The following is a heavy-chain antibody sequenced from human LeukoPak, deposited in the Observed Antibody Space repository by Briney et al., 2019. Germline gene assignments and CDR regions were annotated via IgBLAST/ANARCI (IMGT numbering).Heavy chain of an antibody. CDR3: AKGRGYKWIYGHY. CDR2: ISGSGGST. Sequence: GGSLRLSCAVSGFTFSSYAMSWVRQARGKGLEWVSAISGSGGSTYYADSVKGRFTISRDNSKNSLYLQIHSLRAEHTAVYYCAKGRGYKWIYGHYWGQGTLVTVSS. CDR1: GFTFSSYA. D-gene: IGHD1-7*01. J-gene: IGHJ4*02. V-gene: IGHV3-23*01.